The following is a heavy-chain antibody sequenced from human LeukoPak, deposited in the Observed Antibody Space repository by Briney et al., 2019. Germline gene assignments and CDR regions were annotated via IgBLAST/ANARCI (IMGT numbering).Heavy chain of an antibody. J-gene: IGHJ3*02. V-gene: IGHV1-8*01. Sequence: ASVKVSFKASVYSYTSYHVNWVRQAPGQGLERMGGFNPKSGNAGYAQKFQRRVTMTRNLSITTAYMELNRLTSEDTAVYYCARGVGSAINKEAFDIWGQGTVVTVSS. CDR2: FNPKSGNA. D-gene: IGHD6-25*01. CDR3: ARGVGSAINKEAFDI. CDR1: VYSYTSYH.